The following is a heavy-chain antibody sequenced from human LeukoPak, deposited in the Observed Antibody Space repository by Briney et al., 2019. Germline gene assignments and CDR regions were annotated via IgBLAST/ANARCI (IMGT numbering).Heavy chain of an antibody. CDR3: ASTYYYGSGSYYNGLAGDY. Sequence: SETLSLTCTVSGGSISSYYWSWIRQPPGKGLEWIGYIYYSGSTNYNPSLKSRVTISVDTSKSQFSLKLSSVTAADTAVYYCASTYYYGSGSYYNGLAGDYWGQGTLVTVSS. CDR1: GGSISSYY. J-gene: IGHJ4*02. V-gene: IGHV4-59*12. D-gene: IGHD3-10*01. CDR2: IYYSGST.